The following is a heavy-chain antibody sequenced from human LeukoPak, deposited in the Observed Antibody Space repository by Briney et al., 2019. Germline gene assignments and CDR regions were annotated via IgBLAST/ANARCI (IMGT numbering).Heavy chain of an antibody. V-gene: IGHV3-30*02. CDR3: AKPMMRDALTWFNP. J-gene: IGHJ5*02. CDR1: GFTHSNYC. Sequence: GRSLRLSCAVSGFTHSNYCMQWVRQAPGKGLEWVAFIRSDGINKYHADSVKGRFTISRDNSKNTLYLQMNSVIAEHTAGYEWAKPMMRDALTWFNPWGKGTLVTVSS. D-gene: IGHD3-22*01. CDR2: IRSDGINK.